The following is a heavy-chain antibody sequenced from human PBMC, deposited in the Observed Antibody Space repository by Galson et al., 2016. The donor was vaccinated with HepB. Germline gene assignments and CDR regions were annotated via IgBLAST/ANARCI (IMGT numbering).Heavy chain of an antibody. CDR2: ISYDGSNK. Sequence: SVRLSCAASGFAFSSYAMHWVRQAPGKGLEWVAFISYDGSNKYYADSVKGRFTISRDNTYSTLYLQMNSLRGDDTAVYYCARDYLYAWDYWGQGTLVTVSS. CDR1: GFAFSSYA. V-gene: IGHV3-30-3*01. J-gene: IGHJ4*02. CDR3: ARDYLYAWDY. D-gene: IGHD2/OR15-2a*01.